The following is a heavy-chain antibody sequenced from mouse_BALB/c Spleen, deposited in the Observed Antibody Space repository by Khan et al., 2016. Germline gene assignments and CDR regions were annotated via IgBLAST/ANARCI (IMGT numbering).Heavy chain of an antibody. D-gene: IGHD4-1*01. CDR1: GYAFSGYW. J-gene: IGHJ1*01. Sequence: QIQLVQSGAELVRPGSSVKISCRASGYAFSGYWLNWVKQRPGQGLEWIGQIYPGHGDTTYNGNFRGRVTLTADTSSSTAYMQFSSLTSEDSAVYFCARWGLGWDGYYDVWGAGTTVTVSS. CDR2: IYPGHGDT. CDR3: ARWGLGWDGYYDV. V-gene: IGHV1-80*01.